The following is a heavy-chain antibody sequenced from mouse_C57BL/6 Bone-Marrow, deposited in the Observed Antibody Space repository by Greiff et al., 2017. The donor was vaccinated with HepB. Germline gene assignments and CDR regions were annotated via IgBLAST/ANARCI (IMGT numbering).Heavy chain of an antibody. Sequence: QVQLQQPGAELVRPGTSVKLSCKASGYTFTSYWMHWVKQRPGQGLEWIGVIDPSDSYTNYNQKFKGKATLTVDTSSSTAYMQLSSLTSEDSAVYYCARYAGYGNYYWYFDVWGTGTTVTVSS. V-gene: IGHV1-59*01. CDR3: ARYAGYGNYYWYFDV. CDR2: IDPSDSYT. D-gene: IGHD2-1*01. J-gene: IGHJ1*03. CDR1: GYTFTSYW.